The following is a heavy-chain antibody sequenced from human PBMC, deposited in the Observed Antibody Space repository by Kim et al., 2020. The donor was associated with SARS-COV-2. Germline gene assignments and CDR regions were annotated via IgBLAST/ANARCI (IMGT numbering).Heavy chain of an antibody. V-gene: IGHV4-59*13. CDR2: IYYSGST. J-gene: IGHJ6*02. CDR1: GGSIGSYY. Sequence: SETLSLTCTVSGGSIGSYYWSWIRQPPGKGLEWIGYIYYSGSTNYNPSLKSRVTISVDTSKNQFSLKLSSVTAADTAVYYCARGQYYYYYGMDVWGQGTTVTVSS. CDR3: ARGQYYYYYGMDV.